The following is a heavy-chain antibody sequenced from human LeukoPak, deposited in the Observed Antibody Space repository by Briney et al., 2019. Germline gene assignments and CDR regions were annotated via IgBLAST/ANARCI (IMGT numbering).Heavy chain of an antibody. V-gene: IGHV3-23*01. CDR2: ISGSGGST. Sequence: PGGSPRLSCAASGFTFSSYAMTWVRQAPGKGLEWVSGISGSGGSTYYADSEKGRFTISRDSSKNTLYLQMNSLRAEDTAVYYCAKNSGWEVLSNYFDYWGQGTLVTVSS. CDR3: AKNSGWEVLSNYFDY. CDR1: GFTFSSYA. D-gene: IGHD6-25*01. J-gene: IGHJ4*02.